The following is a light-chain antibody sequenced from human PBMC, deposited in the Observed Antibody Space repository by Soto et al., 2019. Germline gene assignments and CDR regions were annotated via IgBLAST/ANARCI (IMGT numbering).Light chain of an antibody. CDR3: QQTYNTLWT. J-gene: IGKJ1*01. Sequence: DIQMTQSPSSLSASVGDRVTITCRASQNIRSYLNWYQQKPGKAPSLLIYAASSLQSGVPSRFSGSGSGTDFTLTISSLQLEDFATYYCQQTYNTLWTFGQGTKVEIK. V-gene: IGKV1-39*01. CDR1: QNIRSY. CDR2: AAS.